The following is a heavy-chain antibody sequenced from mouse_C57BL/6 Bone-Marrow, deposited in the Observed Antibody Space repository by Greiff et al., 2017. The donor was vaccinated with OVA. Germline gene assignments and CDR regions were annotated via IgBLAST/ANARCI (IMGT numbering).Heavy chain of an antibody. V-gene: IGHV1-15*01. CDR1: GYTFTDYE. CDR2: IDPETGGT. J-gene: IGHJ1*03. CDR3: TRRDYGKRYFDV. D-gene: IGHD2-1*01. Sequence: VKLMESGAELVRPGASVTLSCKASGYTFTDYEMHWVKQTPVHGLEWIGAIDPETGGTAYNQKFKGKAILTADKSSSTAYMELRSLTAEDSAVYYCTRRDYGKRYFDVWGTGTTVTVSS.